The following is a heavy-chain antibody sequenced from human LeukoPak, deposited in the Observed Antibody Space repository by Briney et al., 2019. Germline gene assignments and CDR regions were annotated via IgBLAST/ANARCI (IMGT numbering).Heavy chain of an antibody. CDR2: IYSGGST. CDR1: GFTVSSNY. D-gene: IGHD1-26*01. Sequence: GGSLRLSCAASGFTVSSNYMSWVRQAPGKGLEWVSVIYSGGSTYYADSVKGRFTISRDNSKNTPYLQMNSLRAEDTAVYYCARDPGAREVGFDYWGQGTLVTVSS. J-gene: IGHJ4*02. CDR3: ARDPGAREVGFDY. V-gene: IGHV3-53*01.